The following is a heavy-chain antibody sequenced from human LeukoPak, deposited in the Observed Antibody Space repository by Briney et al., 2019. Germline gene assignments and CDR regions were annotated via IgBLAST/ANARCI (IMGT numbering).Heavy chain of an antibody. CDR1: GFTFSSYW. CDR2: IASDGSST. V-gene: IGHV3-74*01. J-gene: IGHJ5*02. CDR3: ARGHYQLS. D-gene: IGHD2-2*01. Sequence: GGSLRLSCAASGFTFSSYWMNWVRQAPGKGLVWVSRIASDGSSTTYADSVKGRFSISRDNAKNSLYLQMNSLRAEDTAVYYCARGHYQLSWGQGILVTVSS.